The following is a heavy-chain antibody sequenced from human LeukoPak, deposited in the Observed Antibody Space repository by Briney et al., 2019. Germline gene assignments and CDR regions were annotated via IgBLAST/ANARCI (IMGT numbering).Heavy chain of an antibody. V-gene: IGHV1-69*05. Sequence: GASVKVSCKASGGTFSSYAISWVRQAPGQGLEWMGGIIPIFGTANYAQKLQGRVTMTTDTSTSTAYMELRSLRSDDTAVYYCARDSLFSGAGKDEGNFDYWGQGTLVTVSS. D-gene: IGHD6-19*01. CDR2: IIPIFGTA. J-gene: IGHJ4*02. CDR3: ARDSLFSGAGKDEGNFDY. CDR1: GGTFSSYA.